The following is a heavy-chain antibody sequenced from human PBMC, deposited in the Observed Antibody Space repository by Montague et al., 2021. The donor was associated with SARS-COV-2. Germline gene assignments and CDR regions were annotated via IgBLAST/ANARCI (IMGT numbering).Heavy chain of an antibody. CDR3: ARAGGFYDYWSGYSSSAGFFDP. Sequence: SETLSLTCTVSGGSVSSYYWSWIRQSPGKGPQWLGYIYYSGSTDYNPSLKSRVTMSVGTSKNQLSLRLNSVTTADTAVYFCARAGGFYDYWSGYSSSAGFFDPWGQGILVTVSS. CDR1: GGSVSSYY. J-gene: IGHJ5*02. D-gene: IGHD3-3*01. CDR2: IYYSGST. V-gene: IGHV4-59*02.